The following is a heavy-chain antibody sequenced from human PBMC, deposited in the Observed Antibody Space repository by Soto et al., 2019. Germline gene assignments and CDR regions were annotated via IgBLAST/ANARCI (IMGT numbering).Heavy chain of an antibody. V-gene: IGHV1-69*13. CDR3: ARSAPMDAGDKYYYDF. CDR2: IIPFFGTA. D-gene: IGHD3-16*01. J-gene: IGHJ4*02. Sequence: GASVKVSCKASGGTFSTFGISWVRQAPGQGLEWMGGIIPFFGTAKYSQKLEDRISITADESTNTVYMDLRSLTSEDTAIYYCARSAPMDAGDKYYYDFWGQGALVTVSS. CDR1: GGTFSTFG.